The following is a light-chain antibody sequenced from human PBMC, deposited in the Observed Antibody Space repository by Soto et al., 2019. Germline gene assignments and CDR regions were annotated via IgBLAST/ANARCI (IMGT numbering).Light chain of an antibody. Sequence: QSALTQPASVSGSPGQSITISCTGTSSDVGGYNYVSWYQQHPGKAPKLMIYDDTNRPSGVSNRFSGSKSGNTASLTISGLQAEDEADYYCSSYTSSHTLAFGGGTKVTVL. J-gene: IGLJ2*01. V-gene: IGLV2-14*01. CDR3: SSYTSSHTLA. CDR2: DDT. CDR1: SSDVGGYNY.